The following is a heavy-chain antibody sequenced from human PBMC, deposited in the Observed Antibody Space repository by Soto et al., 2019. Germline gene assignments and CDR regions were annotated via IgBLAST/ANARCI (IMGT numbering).Heavy chain of an antibody. CDR2: IYYSGST. CDR1: GGSISSGGYY. V-gene: IGHV4-31*03. D-gene: IGHD4-17*01. J-gene: IGHJ3*02. CDR3: ARGPYGDYVRAFDI. Sequence: PSETLSLTCTVSGGSISSGGYYWSRIRQHPGKGLEWIGYIYYSGSTYYNPSLKSRVTISVDTSKNQFSLKLSSVTAADTAVYYCARGPYGDYVRAFDIWGQGTMVTVSS.